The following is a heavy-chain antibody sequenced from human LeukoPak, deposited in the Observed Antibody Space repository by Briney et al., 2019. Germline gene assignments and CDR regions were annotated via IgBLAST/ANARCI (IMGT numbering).Heavy chain of an antibody. CDR3: VREGEAATTGDY. CDR1: GYRFSSYG. V-gene: IGHV1-18*01. Sequence: ASVKVSCKCSGYRFSSYGICWVRQAPGQGLEWVGWISAYSGHTNYAQRVQGRLTMTTDRSTSTAYMELRGLRSDDTAVYYCVREGEAATTGDYWGQGTLVTVSS. CDR2: ISAYSGHT. D-gene: IGHD1-14*01. J-gene: IGHJ4*02.